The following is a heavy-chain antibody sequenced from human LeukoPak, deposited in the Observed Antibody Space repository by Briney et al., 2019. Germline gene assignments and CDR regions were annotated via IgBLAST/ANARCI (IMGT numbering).Heavy chain of an antibody. CDR3: AKDGYGVFDY. CDR1: GFTFSSSG. D-gene: IGHD4-17*01. V-gene: IGHV3-30*18. Sequence: GRSLRLSCAASGFTFSSSGVHWVRQAPGKGLEWVAVISYDGSNKYYADSVKGRFTFSRDNSKNTLYLQMSSLRAEDTAVYYCAKDGYGVFDYWGQGTLVTVSS. CDR2: ISYDGSNK. J-gene: IGHJ4*02.